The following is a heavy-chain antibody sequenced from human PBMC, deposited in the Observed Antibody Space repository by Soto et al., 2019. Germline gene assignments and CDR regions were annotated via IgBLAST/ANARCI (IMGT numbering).Heavy chain of an antibody. CDR3: ARDRRYYDSSGYYFDY. CDR2: IYSGGST. Sequence: LRLSCAASGFTVSSNYMSWVRQAPGKGLEWVSVIYSGGSTYYADSVKGRFTISRDNSKNTLYLQMNSLRAEDTAVYYCARDRRYYDSSGYYFDYWGQGTLVTVSS. J-gene: IGHJ4*02. D-gene: IGHD3-22*01. CDR1: GFTVSSNY. V-gene: IGHV3-53*01.